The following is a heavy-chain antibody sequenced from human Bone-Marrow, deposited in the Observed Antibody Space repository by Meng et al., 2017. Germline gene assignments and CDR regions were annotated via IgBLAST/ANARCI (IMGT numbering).Heavy chain of an antibody. Sequence: HVQRGESGAEVKKPGSSVEVSCKASGGTFSSYAISWVRQAPGQGLEWMGGIIPIFGTANYAQKFQGRVTITADKSTSTAYMELSSLRSEDTAVYYCARVVGYSGSYELDPWGQGTLVTVSS. CDR3: ARVVGYSGSYELDP. CDR1: GGTFSSYA. V-gene: IGHV1-69*06. CDR2: IIPIFGTA. J-gene: IGHJ5*02. D-gene: IGHD1-26*01.